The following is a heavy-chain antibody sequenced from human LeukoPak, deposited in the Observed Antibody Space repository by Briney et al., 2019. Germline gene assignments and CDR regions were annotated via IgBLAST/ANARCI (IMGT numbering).Heavy chain of an antibody. V-gene: IGHV3-66*04. CDR3: ARQDYDSSGYYYLGDY. CDR2: IYSGGST. J-gene: IGHJ4*02. Sequence: GGSLRLSCAASGFTFSSYAMSWVRQAPGKGLEWVSVIYSGGSTYYADSVKGRFTISRDNSKNTLYLQMNSLRAEDTAVYYCARQDYDSSGYYYLGDYWGQGTLVTVSS. D-gene: IGHD3-22*01. CDR1: GFTFSSYA.